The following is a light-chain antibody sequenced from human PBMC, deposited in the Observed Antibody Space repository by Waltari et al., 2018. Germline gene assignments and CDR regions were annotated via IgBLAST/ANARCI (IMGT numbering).Light chain of an antibody. J-gene: IGKJ3*01. Sequence: SQSVLYSSNNKNYLAWYQQKPGQPPKLLIYWASTRESGVPDRFSGSGSGTDFTLTISSLQAEDVAVYYCQQYYSTPPTFGPGTKVDIK. V-gene: IGKV4-1*01. CDR3: QQYYSTPPT. CDR1: QSVLYSSNNKNY. CDR2: WAS.